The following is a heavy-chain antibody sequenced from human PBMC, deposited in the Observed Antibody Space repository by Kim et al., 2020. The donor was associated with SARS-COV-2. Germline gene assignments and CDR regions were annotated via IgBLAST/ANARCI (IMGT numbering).Heavy chain of an antibody. Sequence: SVKVSCKASGGTFSSYAISWVRQAPGQGLEWMGGIIPIFGTANYAQKFQGRVTITADESTSTAYMELSSLRSEDTAVYYCARVASSWPRGEIDYYYYGMDVWGQGTTVTVSS. V-gene: IGHV1-69*13. CDR3: ARVASSWPRGEIDYYYYGMDV. D-gene: IGHD6-13*01. J-gene: IGHJ6*02. CDR2: IIPIFGTA. CDR1: GGTFSSYA.